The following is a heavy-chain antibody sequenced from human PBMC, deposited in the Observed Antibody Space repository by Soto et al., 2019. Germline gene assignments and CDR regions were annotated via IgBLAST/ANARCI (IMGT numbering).Heavy chain of an antibody. J-gene: IGHJ4*02. CDR2: ISYAGSNI. CDR3: ARDSSEWGMAGRLDY. V-gene: IGHV3-30*03. CDR1: GYTFSSYG. Sequence: PGGSLRLSCAASGYTFSSYGMHWVRQAPGKGLEWVAVISYAGSNIYYADSVKGRFTISRDNSKNTLYLHLNSLRAEDTAVYYCARDSSEWGMAGRLDYWGQGTPVTGSS. D-gene: IGHD6-6*01.